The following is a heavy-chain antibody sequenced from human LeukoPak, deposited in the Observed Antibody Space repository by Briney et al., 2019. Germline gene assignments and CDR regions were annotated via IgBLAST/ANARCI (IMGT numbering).Heavy chain of an antibody. CDR3: ARGIVVVNDAFDI. V-gene: IGHV5-51*01. CDR2: IYPGDSDT. CDR1: GYSFTSYW. J-gene: IGHJ3*02. Sequence: GESLKISCKGSGYSFTSYWIGWVRQLPGKGLEWMGIIYPGDSDTRYSPSFQGQVTISADKSISTAYLQWSSLKASDTAMYYCARGIVVVNDAFDIWGQGTMVTVSS. D-gene: IGHD3-22*01.